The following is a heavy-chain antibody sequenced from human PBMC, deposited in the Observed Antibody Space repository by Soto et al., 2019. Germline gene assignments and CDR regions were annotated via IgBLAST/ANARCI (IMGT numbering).Heavy chain of an antibody. Sequence: ASVKVSCKASGGTFSSYAISWVRQAPGQGLEWMGWINPNSGGTNYAQKFQGWVTMTRDTSISTAYMELSRLRSDDTAVYYCARDLEGYCSGGSCYPEAFDIWGQGTMVTVSS. J-gene: IGHJ3*02. V-gene: IGHV1-2*04. CDR3: ARDLEGYCSGGSCYPEAFDI. CDR1: GGTFSSYA. CDR2: INPNSGGT. D-gene: IGHD2-15*01.